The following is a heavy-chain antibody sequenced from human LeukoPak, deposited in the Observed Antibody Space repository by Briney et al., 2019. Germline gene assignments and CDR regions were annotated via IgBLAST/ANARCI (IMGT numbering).Heavy chain of an antibody. CDR1: GFTFSDYW. CDR2: IKTDGSST. Sequence: PGGSLRLSCAASGFTFSDYWMHWVRQAPGKGLVWVSYIKTDGSSTSYADSVKGRFTISRDNAKNTLYLQMNSLRAEDTAVYYCAREGRDQYYDFWSGYQTANWFDPWGQGTLVTVSS. V-gene: IGHV3-74*01. D-gene: IGHD3-3*01. J-gene: IGHJ5*02. CDR3: AREGRDQYYDFWSGYQTANWFDP.